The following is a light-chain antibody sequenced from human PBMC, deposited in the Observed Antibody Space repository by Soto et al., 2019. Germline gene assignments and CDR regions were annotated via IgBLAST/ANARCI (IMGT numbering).Light chain of an antibody. CDR1: QSVSSN. V-gene: IGKV3-15*01. Sequence: ETVMTQSPATLSVSPGERATLSCRASQSVSSNFLAWYQQKPGQAPRLLIYGASTRAAGIPARFSGSGSGKEFTLTISRLQSEDFAVYYCQQYSNWPLTFGGGTKVEIK. J-gene: IGKJ4*01. CDR3: QQYSNWPLT. CDR2: GAS.